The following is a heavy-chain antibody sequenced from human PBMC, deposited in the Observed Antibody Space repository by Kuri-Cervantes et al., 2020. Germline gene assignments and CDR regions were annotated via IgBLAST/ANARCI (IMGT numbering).Heavy chain of an antibody. V-gene: IGHV3-23*01. CDR2: MSPSDGYP. D-gene: IGHD5-12*01. CDR1: GFTFGNYA. CDR3: AKGSDSGYDQDY. Sequence: GGSLRLSCAASGFTFGNYAMSWVRQAPGKGLEWVSSMSPSDGYPYYADSVKGRFTISRDNSKNTLFLQMNSLRAEDTAVYYCAKGSDSGYDQDYWGQGSLVTVSS. J-gene: IGHJ4*02.